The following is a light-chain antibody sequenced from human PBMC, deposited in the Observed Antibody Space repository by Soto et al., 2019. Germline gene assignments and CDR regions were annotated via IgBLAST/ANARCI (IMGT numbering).Light chain of an antibody. CDR1: RVISSW. Sequence: DLQLTQSPSSVSASVRDSVTITCRASRVISSWLAWYQQKPGKAPNLLIYAASNLQSGVPSRFSASGSGTDFTLTINNLQPEDFATYYCQQSHTFPFTFGQGTRLEIK. V-gene: IGKV1-12*01. J-gene: IGKJ5*01. CDR2: AAS. CDR3: QQSHTFPFT.